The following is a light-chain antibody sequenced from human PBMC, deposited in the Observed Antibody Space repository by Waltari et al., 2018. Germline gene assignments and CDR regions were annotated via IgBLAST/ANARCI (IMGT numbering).Light chain of an antibody. J-gene: IGKJ4*01. V-gene: IGKV3-15*01. CDR1: QSVSSN. Sequence: EIVMTQSPATLSVSPGERATLSCRASQSVSSNLAWYHQKPGQAPRLLIYSASTRATGIPARFSGSGSGTEFTLTFSSLQSEDFAVYYCQQYNNWPLTFGGGTKVEIK. CDR2: SAS. CDR3: QQYNNWPLT.